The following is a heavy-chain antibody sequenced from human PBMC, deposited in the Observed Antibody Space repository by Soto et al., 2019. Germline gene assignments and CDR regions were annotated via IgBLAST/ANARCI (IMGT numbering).Heavy chain of an antibody. D-gene: IGHD3-9*01. CDR2: FDPEDGET. V-gene: IGHV1-24*01. CDR3: ATAVKLRYFDWLNNWFDP. J-gene: IGHJ5*02. Sequence: ASVKVSCKVSGYTLTELSMHWVRQAPGKGLEWMGGFDPEDGETIYAQKFQGRVTMTEDTSTDTAYMELSSLRSEDTAVYYCATAVKLRYFDWLNNWFDPWGQGTLFTVSS. CDR1: GYTLTELS.